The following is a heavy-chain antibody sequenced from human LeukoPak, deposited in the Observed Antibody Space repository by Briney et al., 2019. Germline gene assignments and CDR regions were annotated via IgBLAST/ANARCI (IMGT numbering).Heavy chain of an antibody. V-gene: IGHV4-59*12. D-gene: IGHD2-21*02. J-gene: IGHJ4*02. CDR2: IHYTGST. Sequence: PSETLSLTCTVSGGSISSYYWSWIRQSPGKGLECIGYIHYTGSTNYNPSLKSRVTISVDTSKDQFSLKLSSVTAADTAVYYCASRHLTNCGGDCYHFDYWGQGTLVTVSS. CDR3: ASRHLTNCGGDCYHFDY. CDR1: GGSISSYY.